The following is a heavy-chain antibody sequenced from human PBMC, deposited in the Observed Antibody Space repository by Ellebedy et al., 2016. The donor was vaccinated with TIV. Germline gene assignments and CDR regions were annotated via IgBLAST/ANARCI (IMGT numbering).Heavy chain of an antibody. D-gene: IGHD1-1*01. V-gene: IGHV4-4*07. CDR1: GGSISGNY. J-gene: IGHJ4*02. CDR3: ARTKEQVEFYFDY. CDR2: VFYTGRT. Sequence: MPSETLSLTCSVSGGSISGNYWSWIRQHAGRGLEWIGRVFYTGRTTYNPSLKSRVIMSVDTSRNKFSLRLSSVTAADTAMYFCARTKEQVEFYFDYWGQGILVTVSS.